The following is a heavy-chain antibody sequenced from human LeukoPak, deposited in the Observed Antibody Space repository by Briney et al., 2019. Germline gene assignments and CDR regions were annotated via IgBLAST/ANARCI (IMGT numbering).Heavy chain of an antibody. CDR3: ARAPYCSGGSCYPYYFDY. V-gene: IGHV1-18*01. CDR2: TSPYNGNT. D-gene: IGHD2-15*01. CDR1: GYTFTSYG. Sequence: ASVKVSCKASGYTFTSYGITWVRQAPGQGPEWVGWTSPYNGNTNYASKFQGRVTMTTDTSISTGYMELRGLRSDDTAVYYCARAPYCSGGSCYPYYFDYWGQGTLVTVSS. J-gene: IGHJ4*02.